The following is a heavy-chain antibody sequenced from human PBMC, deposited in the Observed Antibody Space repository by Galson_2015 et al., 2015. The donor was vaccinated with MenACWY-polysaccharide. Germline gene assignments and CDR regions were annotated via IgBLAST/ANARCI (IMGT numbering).Heavy chain of an antibody. CDR1: GFTFSDYY. Sequence: SLRLSCAASGFTFSDYYMDWVRQAPGKGLEWVGRIRKKANGYTTEYAASVKGTFTVSRDDSKNSLFLQMSSLTAEDTAVYYCVRDLGGGGGSPGAYWGQGTLVAVSP. CDR3: VRDLGGGGGSPGAY. D-gene: IGHD2-15*01. J-gene: IGHJ4*02. V-gene: IGHV3-72*01. CDR2: IRKKANGYTT.